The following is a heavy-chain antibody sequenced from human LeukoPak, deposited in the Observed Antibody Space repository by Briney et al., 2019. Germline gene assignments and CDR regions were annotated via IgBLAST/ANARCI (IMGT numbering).Heavy chain of an antibody. V-gene: IGHV1-58*02. CDR2: IVVGSDNT. Sequence: SVKVSCKASGFTFTSSAMQWVRQARGQRLEWIGWIVVGSDNTNYAQKFQERVTITRDMSTSTAYMELSSLRAEDTAVYYCAREKREKYSYGLDYWGQGTLVTVSS. CDR3: AREKREKYSYGLDY. CDR1: GFTFTSSA. J-gene: IGHJ4*02. D-gene: IGHD5-18*01.